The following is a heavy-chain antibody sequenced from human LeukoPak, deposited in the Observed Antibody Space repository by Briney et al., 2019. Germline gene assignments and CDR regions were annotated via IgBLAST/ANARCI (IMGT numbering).Heavy chain of an antibody. CDR3: AKEMYDYYYGMDV. V-gene: IGHV3-30*18. CDR2: ISYDGSNK. CDR1: GFTFSSYG. Sequence: PGGSLRLSCAASGFTFSSYGMHWVRQAPGKGLEWVAVISYDGSNKYYADSVKGRFTISRDKSKNTLYLQMNSLRAEDTAVYYCAKEMYDYYYGMDVWGQGTTVTVSS. J-gene: IGHJ6*02.